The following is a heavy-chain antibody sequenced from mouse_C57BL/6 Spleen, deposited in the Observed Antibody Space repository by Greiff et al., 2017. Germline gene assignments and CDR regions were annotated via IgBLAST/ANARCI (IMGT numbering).Heavy chain of an antibody. CDR3: ARHEGRGLGHFDY. D-gene: IGHD4-1*01. CDR1: GYTFTEYT. Sequence: VQLQQPGAELVKPGASVKLSCKASGYTFTEYTIHWVKQRSGQGLEWIGWFYPSSGSIKYNEKFKDKATLTVDKSSSTVYMELSRLTSEDSAVYCCARHEGRGLGHFDYWGQGTTLTVSS. CDR2: FYPSSGSI. V-gene: IGHV1-62-2*01. J-gene: IGHJ2*01.